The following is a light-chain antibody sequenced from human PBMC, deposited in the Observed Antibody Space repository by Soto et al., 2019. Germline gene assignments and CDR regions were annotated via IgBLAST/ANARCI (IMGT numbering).Light chain of an antibody. J-gene: IGKJ4*01. V-gene: IGKV3-11*01. Sequence: EIVLTQSPATLSLSPGERATLSCRASQSVSSYLAWYQQKPGQAPRLLIYDASNRATGIPARFSGSGSGTDFTLTTSSLEPEAFAVYYCHQRSNWPHTFGGGTKVEIK. CDR1: QSVSSY. CDR2: DAS. CDR3: HQRSNWPHT.